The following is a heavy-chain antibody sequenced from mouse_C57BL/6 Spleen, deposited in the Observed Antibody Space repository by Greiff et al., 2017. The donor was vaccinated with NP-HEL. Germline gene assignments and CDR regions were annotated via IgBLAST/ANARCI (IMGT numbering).Heavy chain of an antibody. J-gene: IGHJ3*01. CDR2: IWSGGST. CDR1: GFSLTSSG. D-gene: IGHD2-3*01. V-gene: IGHV2-2*01. CDR3: ARKCVDGYWGFAY. Sequence: VQLQESGPGLVQPSQSLSITCTVSGFSLTSSGVHWVRQSPGKGLEWLGGIWSGGSTDYNAAFISKLSISKDDAKSQGFFKMNSLQADDTAIYYCARKCVDGYWGFAYWGQGTLVTVSA.